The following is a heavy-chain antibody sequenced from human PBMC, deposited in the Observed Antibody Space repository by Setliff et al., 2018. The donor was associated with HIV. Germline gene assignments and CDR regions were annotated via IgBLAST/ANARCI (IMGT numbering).Heavy chain of an antibody. J-gene: IGHJ6*03. CDR2: LYYSGST. D-gene: IGHD4-17*01. Sequence: SETLSLTCTVSGDSMSTSSSYWGWIRQPPGKGLEGIGTLYYSGSTYYNPSLKSRVTISVDTSKNQLSLKLSSVTAADTAVYYCARGGWPYGDPSGEYYYMDVWGKGTTVTVSS. V-gene: IGHV4-39*01. CDR1: GDSMSTSSSY. CDR3: ARGGWPYGDPSGEYYYMDV.